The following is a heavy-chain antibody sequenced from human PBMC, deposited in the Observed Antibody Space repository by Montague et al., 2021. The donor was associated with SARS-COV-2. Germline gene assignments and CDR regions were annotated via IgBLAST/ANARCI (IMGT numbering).Heavy chain of an antibody. Sequence: SLRLSCAASGFTFSSYAMSWVRQAPGKGLEWVSANSGSGGSTYSADSVKGRFTISRDNSKNTLYLQMNSLRAEDTAVYYCAKASWIQLWFRTPYFDYWGQGTMVTVAS. CDR3: AKASWIQLWFRTPYFDY. J-gene: IGHJ4*02. V-gene: IGHV3-23*01. CDR2: NSGSGGST. D-gene: IGHD5-18*01. CDR1: GFTFSSYA.